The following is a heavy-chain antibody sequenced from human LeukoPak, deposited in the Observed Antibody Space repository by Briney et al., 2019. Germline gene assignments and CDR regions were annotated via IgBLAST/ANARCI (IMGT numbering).Heavy chain of an antibody. CDR1: GGTFSSYA. CDR2: IIPIFGTA. D-gene: IGHD3-10*01. Sequence: ASVKVSCKASGGTFSSYAISWVRQAPGQGLEWMGGIIPIFGTANYAQKFQGRVTITADESTSTAYMELSSLRSEDTAVYYCARDRRDMVRGINIVRQYNYYYYMDVWGKGTTVTISS. V-gene: IGHV1-69*13. J-gene: IGHJ6*03. CDR3: ARDRRDMVRGINIVRQYNYYYYMDV.